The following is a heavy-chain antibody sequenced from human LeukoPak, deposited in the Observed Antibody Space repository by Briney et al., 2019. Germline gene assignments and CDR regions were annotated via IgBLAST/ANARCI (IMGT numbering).Heavy chain of an antibody. J-gene: IGHJ4*02. D-gene: IGHD4-23*01. CDR1: GGTFSSYA. V-gene: IGHV1-69*13. Sequence: SVKVSCKASGGTFSSYAISWVRQAPGQGLEWMGGIIPIFGTANYAQKFQGRVTITADESTSTAYMELSRLRSEDTAVYYCARDQTTVEDLDYWGQGTLVTVSS. CDR3: ARDQTTVEDLDY. CDR2: IIPIFGTA.